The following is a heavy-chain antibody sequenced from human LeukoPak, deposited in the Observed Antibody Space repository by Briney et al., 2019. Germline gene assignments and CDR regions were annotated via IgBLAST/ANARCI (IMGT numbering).Heavy chain of an antibody. CDR1: GLTFSSYW. CDR3: AGWGDSGYDHS. Sequence: GGSLRLSCAGSGLTFSSYWMHWVRQAPGKGLVWVSRIKGDGSSTSYADSVEGRFTISRDNTKNTLYLQMNSLRAEDTAVYYCAGWGDSGYDHSWGQGTLVTVSS. D-gene: IGHD5-12*01. CDR2: IKGDGSST. J-gene: IGHJ4*02. V-gene: IGHV3-74*01.